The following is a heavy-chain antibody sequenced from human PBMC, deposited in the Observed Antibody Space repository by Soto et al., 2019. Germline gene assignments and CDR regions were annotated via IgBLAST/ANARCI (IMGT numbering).Heavy chain of an antibody. V-gene: IGHV4-38-2*02. J-gene: IGHJ4*01. D-gene: IGHD3-16*02. CDR1: GYSISSGHF. Sequence: SETLSLTCTVPGYSISSGHFWGWIRQPPGKGLEWIGGSDHSGSTYVNPSLKSRVTISVDTSKNQFSLRLSSVTAADTAVYYCARDGDFEYVWGSYRPPTFDFWGHGVPVTVSS. CDR2: SDHSGST. CDR3: ARDGDFEYVWGSYRPPTFDF.